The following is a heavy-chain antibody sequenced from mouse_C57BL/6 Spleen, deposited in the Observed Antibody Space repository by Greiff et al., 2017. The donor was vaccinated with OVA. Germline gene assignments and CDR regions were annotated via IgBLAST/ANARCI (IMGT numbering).Heavy chain of an antibody. D-gene: IGHD1-1*01. CDR1: GYTFTSYW. Sequence: QVQLQQSGAELVRPGSSVKLSCKASGYTFTSYWMHWVKQRPIQGLEWIGNIDPSDSETHYNQKFKDKATLTVDKSSSTAYMQLSSLTSEDSAVYYCARDFLYYYGTRGYFDVWGTGTTVTVSS. CDR3: ARDFLYYYGTRGYFDV. V-gene: IGHV1-52*01. J-gene: IGHJ1*03. CDR2: IDPSDSET.